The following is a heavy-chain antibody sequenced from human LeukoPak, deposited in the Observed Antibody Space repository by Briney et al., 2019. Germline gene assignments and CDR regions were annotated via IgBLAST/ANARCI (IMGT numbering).Heavy chain of an antibody. CDR2: IRYDGSDH. J-gene: IGHJ4*02. D-gene: IGHD1-1*01. CDR1: GFTFSSYG. Sequence: GGSLRLSCAASGFTFSSYGMHWVRQAPGKGLEWVAYIRYDGSDHFYADSVKGRFTISRDNSKNTPYLQMGSLRAEDMAVYYCARVPGLQPDYWGQGTLVTVSS. CDR3: ARVPGLQPDY. V-gene: IGHV3-30*02.